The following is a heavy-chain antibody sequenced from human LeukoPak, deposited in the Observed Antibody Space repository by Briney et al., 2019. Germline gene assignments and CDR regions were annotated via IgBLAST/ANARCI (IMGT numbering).Heavy chain of an antibody. CDR1: GFPFSNYW. J-gene: IGHJ4*02. D-gene: IGHD4-11*01. V-gene: IGHV3-7*01. CDR2: IKQDGSET. CDR3: AREDHSRYEY. Sequence: GGSLRLSCVASGFPFSNYWMSWVRQAPGKGPEWVASIKQDGSETFYVDSVKGRFTISKDNAKNSLYLLMNSLRAEDTAVYYCAREDHSRYEYWGQGTLVTVSS.